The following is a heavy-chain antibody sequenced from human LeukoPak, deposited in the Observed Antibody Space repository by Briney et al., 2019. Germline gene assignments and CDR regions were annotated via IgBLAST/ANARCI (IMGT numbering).Heavy chain of an antibody. CDR1: GFIFSSYW. J-gene: IGHJ6*03. CDR2: INQDGSEK. CDR3: ARDNPRSYYYYMDV. Sequence: GGSLRLSCAASGFIFSSYWMSWVRQAPGKGLEWVANINQDGSEKYYVDSVKGRFTISRDNAKNSLYLQMNSLRAEDTAVYYCARDNPRSYYYYMDVWGKGTTVTVSS. V-gene: IGHV3-7*01. D-gene: IGHD1-14*01.